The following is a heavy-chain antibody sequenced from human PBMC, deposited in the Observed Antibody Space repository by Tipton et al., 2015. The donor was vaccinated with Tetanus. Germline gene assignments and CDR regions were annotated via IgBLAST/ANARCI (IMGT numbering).Heavy chain of an antibody. Sequence: GSLRLSCAASGFTFSSYWMSWVRQAPGKGLEWVANIRQGGSEKHYADSVKGRFIISRDNSKNTLYLQMNSLRPEDTAVYYCAKEFQRARIRFFDSWGQGTQVTASS. CDR3: AKEFQRARIRFFDS. V-gene: IGHV3-7*04. CDR1: GFTFSSYW. CDR2: IRQGGSEK. D-gene: IGHD2-15*01. J-gene: IGHJ4*02.